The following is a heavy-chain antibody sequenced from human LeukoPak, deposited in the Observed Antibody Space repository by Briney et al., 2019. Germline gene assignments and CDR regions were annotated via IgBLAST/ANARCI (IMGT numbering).Heavy chain of an antibody. CDR3: ARARYYDILTGPNMDV. CDR1: GYTFTTYG. CDR2: ISAYNGNT. D-gene: IGHD3-9*01. V-gene: IGHV1-18*01. J-gene: IGHJ6*03. Sequence: ASVKVSCKASGYTFTTYGLSWVRQAPGQGLEWMGWISAYNGNTNYAQKLQGRVTMTTDTSTSTAYMELRSLRSDDTAVYYCARARYYDILTGPNMDVWGKGTTVTVSS.